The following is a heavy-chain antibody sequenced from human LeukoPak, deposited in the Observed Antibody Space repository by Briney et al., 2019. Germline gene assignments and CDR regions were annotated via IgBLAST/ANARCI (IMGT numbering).Heavy chain of an antibody. CDR2: IYHSGSGST. CDR1: GGSISSGGHS. V-gene: IGHV4-30-2*01. Sequence: SETLSLTCTVSGGSISSGGHSWSWIRQPPGKGLEWIGYIYHSGSGSTYCNPSLKSRVTISIDKSKNQFSLKLNSVTAADTAVYYCARINDFWSGPTLDVWGQGTTVTVSS. CDR3: ARINDFWSGPTLDV. J-gene: IGHJ6*02. D-gene: IGHD3-3*01.